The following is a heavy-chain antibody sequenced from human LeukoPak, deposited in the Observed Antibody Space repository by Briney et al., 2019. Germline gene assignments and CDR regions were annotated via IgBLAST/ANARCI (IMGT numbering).Heavy chain of an antibody. CDR1: GFTFTNFA. V-gene: IGHV3-23*01. J-gene: IGHJ3*02. CDR3: ARATTYYYDSSGYYRRAYAFDI. D-gene: IGHD3-22*01. CDR2: IAGSGSLK. Sequence: GGSLRLSCIASGFTFTNFAMSWVRQAPGKGLEWVSVIAGSGSLKSYADSVRGRFTISRDNSKNTVYLIMSNLRAGDTAVYYCARATTYYYDSSGYYRRAYAFDIWGQGTMVTVSS.